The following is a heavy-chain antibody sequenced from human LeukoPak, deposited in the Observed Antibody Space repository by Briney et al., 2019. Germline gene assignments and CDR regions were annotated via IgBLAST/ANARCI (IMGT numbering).Heavy chain of an antibody. CDR3: ARINYYDSSGYYRLNDAFDI. V-gene: IGHV3-33*01. CDR2: IWYDGSNK. J-gene: IGHJ3*02. D-gene: IGHD3-22*01. CDR1: GFTFSSYG. Sequence: GRSLRLSCAASGFTFSSYGMHWVRQAPDKGLEWVAVIWYDGSNKYYADSVKGRFTISRDNSKNTLYLQMNSLRAEDTAVYYCARINYYDSSGYYRLNDAFDIWGQGTMVTVSS.